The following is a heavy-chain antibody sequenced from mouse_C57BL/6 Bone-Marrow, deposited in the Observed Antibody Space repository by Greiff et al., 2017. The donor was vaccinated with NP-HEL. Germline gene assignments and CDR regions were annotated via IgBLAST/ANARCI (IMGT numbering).Heavy chain of an antibody. D-gene: IGHD1-1*01. CDR3: ASPYYYGSSPTWFAY. Sequence: EVMLVESGGGLVKPGGSLKLSCAASGFTFSDYGMHWVRQAPEKGLEWVAYISSGSSTIYYADTVKGRFTISRDNAKNTLFLQMTSLRSEDTAMYYCASPYYYGSSPTWFAYWGQGTLVTVSA. CDR2: ISSGSSTI. J-gene: IGHJ3*01. V-gene: IGHV5-17*01. CDR1: GFTFSDYG.